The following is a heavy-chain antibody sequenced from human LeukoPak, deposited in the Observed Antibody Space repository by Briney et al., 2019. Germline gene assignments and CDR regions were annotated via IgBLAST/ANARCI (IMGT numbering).Heavy chain of an antibody. CDR3: ARAPSCSGGSCYSNYYYYYYMDV. D-gene: IGHD2-15*01. CDR1: GFTFSSYA. V-gene: IGHV3-30*04. CDR2: ISYDGSNK. J-gene: IGHJ6*03. Sequence: GGSLRLSCAASGFTFSSYAMHWVRQAPGKGLEWVAVISYDGSNKYYADSVKGRFTISRDNSKNTLYLQMNSLRAEDTAVYYCARAPSCSGGSCYSNYYYYYYMDVWGKGTTVTISS.